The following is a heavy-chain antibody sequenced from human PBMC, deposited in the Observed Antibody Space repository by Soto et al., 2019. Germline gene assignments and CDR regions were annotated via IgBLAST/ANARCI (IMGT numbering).Heavy chain of an antibody. CDR1: GGSMSSSAYF. Sequence: QLQLQESGPRLVKPSETLSLTCAVSGGSMSSSAYFWAWVRQPPGKPLEWIGSVNYNGNTYYNPSLRSRVTISMEPFKNHFSLRMTSVTADDAAVFYCARHPYSFQEQFDSWGQGALVTVSS. CDR3: ARHPYSFQEQFDS. J-gene: IGHJ4*02. D-gene: IGHD2-21*01. CDR2: VNYNGNT. V-gene: IGHV4-39*01.